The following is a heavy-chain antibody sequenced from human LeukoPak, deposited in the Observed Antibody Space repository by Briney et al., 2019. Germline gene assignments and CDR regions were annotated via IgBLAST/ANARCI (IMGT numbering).Heavy chain of an antibody. V-gene: IGHV3-20*01. CDR2: IHWSGTSR. Sequence: GGSLRLSCAASGFIFNDYAISWVRRAPGKGLEWVSGIHWSGTSRGYADSVKGRFTISRDNAKNSLYLDMNSLRAEDTALYHCARALYGDYYFYGLDVWGQGTTVTVSS. D-gene: IGHD4-17*01. CDR1: GFIFNDYA. J-gene: IGHJ6*02. CDR3: ARALYGDYYFYGLDV.